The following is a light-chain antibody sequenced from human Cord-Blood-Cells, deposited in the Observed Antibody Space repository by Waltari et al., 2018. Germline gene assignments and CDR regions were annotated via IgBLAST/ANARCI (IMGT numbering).Light chain of an antibody. CDR1: SSDVGRYNL. CDR2: EVS. J-gene: IGLJ3*02. Sequence: QSALTQPASVSGSPGQSITISCTGTSSDVGRYNLVSWYQQHPGKAPKLMIYEVSKRPSGVSNRFSGAKCGNTDSLTISGLQAEDEADYYCCSYAGSSTLVFGGGTKLTVL. V-gene: IGLV2-23*02. CDR3: CSYAGSSTLV.